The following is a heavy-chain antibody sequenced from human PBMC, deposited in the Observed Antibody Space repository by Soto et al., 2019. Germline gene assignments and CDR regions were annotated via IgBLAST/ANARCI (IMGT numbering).Heavy chain of an antibody. CDR2: ISAYNGNT. CDR1: GYTFTSYG. D-gene: IGHD1-1*01. Sequence: QVQLVQSGAEVKKPGASVKVSCKASGYTFTSYGISWVLQAPGQGLEWVGWISAYNGNTNYAQKLQGRVTMTTDTAPSTAYMELRSLRSDETAAYYCARDFGARTGTTGDFDYWGQGTLVTVSS. CDR3: ARDFGARTGTTGDFDY. V-gene: IGHV1-18*01. J-gene: IGHJ4*02.